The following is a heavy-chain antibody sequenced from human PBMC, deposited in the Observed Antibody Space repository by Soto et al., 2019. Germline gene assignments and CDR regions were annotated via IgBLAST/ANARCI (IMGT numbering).Heavy chain of an antibody. Sequence: QVQLEQSGTEVKKPGSSVKVSCKASGGTFSTSTFTWVRQAPGQGLEWMGRIIPIFGTGDYAPKFQGRVLITADKPTSTVYMELSGLKAEDTAVFFCVRDAPIGSVFSGYDAIDSWGQGTLVTVSS. D-gene: IGHD5-12*01. CDR3: VRDAPIGSVFSGYDAIDS. J-gene: IGHJ4*02. CDR1: GGTFSTST. CDR2: IIPIFGTG. V-gene: IGHV1-69*08.